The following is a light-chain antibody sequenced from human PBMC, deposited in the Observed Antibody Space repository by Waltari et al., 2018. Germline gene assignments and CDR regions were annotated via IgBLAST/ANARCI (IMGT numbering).Light chain of an antibody. Sequence: EIVLTQSPATLSLSPGERATLSCRASQSVSSYLAWYQQKPGQAPRLLIYDASNRATGIPARFSGSGSGTDFTLTIRGLEPEDLAVYYCLQRSNWPPLTFGGGTKVEIK. CDR1: QSVSSY. CDR3: LQRSNWPPLT. CDR2: DAS. J-gene: IGKJ4*01. V-gene: IGKV3-11*01.